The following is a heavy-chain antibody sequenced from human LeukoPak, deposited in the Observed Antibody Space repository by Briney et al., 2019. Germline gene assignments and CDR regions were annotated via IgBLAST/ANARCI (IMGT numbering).Heavy chain of an antibody. CDR2: IYYSGST. CDR3: ARDSTTVVTFDY. V-gene: IGHV4-39*07. J-gene: IGHJ4*02. Sequence: SETLSLTCTVSGGSISSSSYYWGWIRQPPGKGLEWIGSIYYSGSTYYNPSLKSRVTISVDTSKNQFSLKLSSVTAADTAVYYCARDSTTVVTFDYWGQGTLVTVSS. D-gene: IGHD4-23*01. CDR1: GGSISSSSYY.